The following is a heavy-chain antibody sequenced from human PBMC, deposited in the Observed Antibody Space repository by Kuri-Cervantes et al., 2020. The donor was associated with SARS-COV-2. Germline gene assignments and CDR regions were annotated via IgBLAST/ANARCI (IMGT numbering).Heavy chain of an antibody. CDR2: INHSGST. V-gene: IGHV4-34*01. Sequence: SETLSLTCFVYGGSLSGYSWTWIRQPPGKGLEWIGEINHSGSTNYNPSLKSRVTISLDTSKNQFSLKLSSVTAAGTAVYYCARGGDYHLLCLEVWGQGTTVTVSS. D-gene: IGHD2-2*01. CDR1: GGSLSGYS. J-gene: IGHJ6*02. CDR3: ARGGDYHLLCLEV.